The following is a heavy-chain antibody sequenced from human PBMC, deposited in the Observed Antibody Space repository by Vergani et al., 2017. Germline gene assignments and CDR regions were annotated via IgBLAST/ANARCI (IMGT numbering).Heavy chain of an antibody. Sequence: QVHLVESGGGVVQPGRSLRLSCVVSGFTSSYYGMHWVRQAPGKGLEWVAVISYDGTQKYYADSVKGRFTISRDNSKSTLYLQMNSLSTEDTAVYYCATKSCGTPGCQLGYFREWGQGTLVTVSS. J-gene: IGHJ1*01. CDR2: ISYDGTQK. V-gene: IGHV3-30*03. D-gene: IGHD1-1*01. CDR1: GFTSSYYG. CDR3: ATKSCGTPGCQLGYFRE.